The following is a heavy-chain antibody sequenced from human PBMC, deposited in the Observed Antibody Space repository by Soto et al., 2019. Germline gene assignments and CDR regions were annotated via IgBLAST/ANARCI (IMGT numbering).Heavy chain of an antibody. CDR1: GFSLSTSGMC. D-gene: IGHD5-18*01. V-gene: IGHV2-70*01. Sequence: PTQTLTLTCTFSGFSLSTSGMCVSWIRQPPGKALEWLALIDWDDDKYYSTSLKTRLTISKDTSKNQVVLTMTNMDPVDTATYYCARISGHSYGDYYAFDIWGQGTMVTVSS. CDR3: ARISGHSYGDYYAFDI. CDR2: IDWDDDK. J-gene: IGHJ3*02.